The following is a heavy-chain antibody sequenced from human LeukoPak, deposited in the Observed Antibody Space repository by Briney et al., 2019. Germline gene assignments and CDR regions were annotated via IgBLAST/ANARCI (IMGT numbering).Heavy chain of an antibody. Sequence: GESLKISCKGSGYRFTSYWIGWVRQMPGKGLEWMGIIYPGDSDTRYSPSFQGQVTISAAKSISTAYMQWSSLKASDTAIYYCARPKTLGGYNYEFEFWGQGTLVTVSS. D-gene: IGHD5-18*01. CDR2: IYPGDSDT. CDR1: GYRFTSYW. J-gene: IGHJ4*02. CDR3: ARPKTLGGYNYEFEF. V-gene: IGHV5-51*01.